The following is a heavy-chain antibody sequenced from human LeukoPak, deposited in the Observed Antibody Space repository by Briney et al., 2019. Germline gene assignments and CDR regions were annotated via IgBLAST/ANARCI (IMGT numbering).Heavy chain of an antibody. V-gene: IGHV5-51*01. D-gene: IGHD6-19*01. J-gene: IGHJ4*02. CDR3: ARPIAVAGTSYYFDY. CDR2: IYPGDSDT. CDR1: GYSFTSYW. Sequence: GESLKISCKGSGYSFTSYWIGWVRQMPGKGLEWMGIIYPGDSDTRYSPSFQGQVTISADKSISTAYLQWSRLKASVTAMYYCARPIAVAGTSYYFDYWGQGTLVTVSS.